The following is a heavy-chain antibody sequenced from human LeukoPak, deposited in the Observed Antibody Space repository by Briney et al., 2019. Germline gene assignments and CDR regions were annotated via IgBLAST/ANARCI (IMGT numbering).Heavy chain of an antibody. J-gene: IGHJ4*02. D-gene: IGHD6-13*01. CDR2: INAGNGNT. Sequence: ASVKVSCKASGYTFTSYAMHWVRQAPGQRLEWMGWINAGNGNTKYSQKFQGRVTITRDTSASTAYMELSSLRSEDTAVYYCARSANRHSSSWYSDYWGRGTLVTVSS. CDR1: GYTFTSYA. CDR3: ARSANRHSSSWYSDY. V-gene: IGHV1-3*01.